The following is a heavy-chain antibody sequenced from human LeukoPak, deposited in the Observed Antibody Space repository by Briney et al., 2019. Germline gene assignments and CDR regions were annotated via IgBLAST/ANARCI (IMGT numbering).Heavy chain of an antibody. CDR3: AKVMYYDSSGSFDY. CDR1: GFTFSSYA. V-gene: IGHV3-30*04. Sequence: PGRSQRLSCAASGFTFSSYAMHWVRQAPGKGLEWVAVISYDGSNKYYADSVKGRITISRDNSKNTLYLQMNSLRAEDTAVYYCAKVMYYDSSGSFDYWGQGTLVTVSS. D-gene: IGHD3-22*01. CDR2: ISYDGSNK. J-gene: IGHJ4*02.